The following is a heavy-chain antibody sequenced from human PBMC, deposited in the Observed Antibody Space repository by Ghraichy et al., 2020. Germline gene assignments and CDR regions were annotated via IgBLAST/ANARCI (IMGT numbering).Heavy chain of an antibody. CDR3: ARVVVGATNWFDP. Sequence: ASVKVSCKASGYTFTSYGIGWVRQAPGQGLEWMGWISAYNGNTNYAQNLQGRVTMTTDTSTNTVYMELRSLRSDDTAVYYCARVVVGATNWFDPWGQGTLVTVFS. CDR1: GYTFTSYG. J-gene: IGHJ5*02. V-gene: IGHV1-18*01. D-gene: IGHD2-15*01. CDR2: ISAYNGNT.